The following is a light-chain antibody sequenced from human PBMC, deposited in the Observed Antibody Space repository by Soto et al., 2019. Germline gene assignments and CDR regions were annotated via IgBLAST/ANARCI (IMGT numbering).Light chain of an antibody. CDR2: AAS. CDR1: QSISSY. CDR3: QQSYSTPWT. V-gene: IGKV1-39*01. J-gene: IGKJ1*01. Sequence: DIQMTQSPSSLSASVGDRVTITCRASQSISSYLNWYQQKPGIAPKLLIYAASSLQSGVPSRFSGSGSGTYFTLTIGSLQPEDFATYYCQQSYSTPWTFGQGTKVEIK.